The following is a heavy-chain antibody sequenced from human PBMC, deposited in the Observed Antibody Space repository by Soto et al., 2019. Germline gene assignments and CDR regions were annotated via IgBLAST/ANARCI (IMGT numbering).Heavy chain of an antibody. J-gene: IGHJ3*02. V-gene: IGHV3-23*01. CDR2: ISGSGGST. CDR1: GFTFSSYA. CDR3: AKGAQLGGGSYENDAFDI. D-gene: IGHD3-16*01. Sequence: GGSLRLSCAASGFTFSSYAMSWVRQAPGKGLEWVSAISGSGGSTYYADSVKGRFTISRDNSKNTLYLQMNSLRAEDTAVYYCAKGAQLGGGSYENDAFDIWGQGTMVTVSS.